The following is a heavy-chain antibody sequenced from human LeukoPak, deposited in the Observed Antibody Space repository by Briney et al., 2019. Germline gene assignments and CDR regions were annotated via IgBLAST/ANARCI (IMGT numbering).Heavy chain of an antibody. CDR3: AKDRLEWLLSSDY. V-gene: IGHV3-48*04. J-gene: IGHJ4*02. D-gene: IGHD3-3*01. CDR1: GFTFSSYS. Sequence: GGSLRLSCAASGFTFSSYSMTWVRQAPGKGLEWVSYISSTSSTIYYADSVKGRFTISRDNAKNSLYLQMNSLRAEDTAVYYCAKDRLEWLLSSDYWGQGTLVTVSS. CDR2: ISSTSSTI.